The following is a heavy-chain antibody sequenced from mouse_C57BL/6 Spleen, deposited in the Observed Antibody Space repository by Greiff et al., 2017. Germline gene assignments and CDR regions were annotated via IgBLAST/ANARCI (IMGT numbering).Heavy chain of an antibody. D-gene: IGHD2-1*01. CDR1: GYTFTSYW. CDR2: VDPSDSYT. Sequence: VQLQQPGAELVMPGASVMLSCTASGYTFTSYWMHWVKQRPVQGLEWIGEVDPSDSYTNYNPKFQGKSTLTGDTSSNTAYMQLSSLTSEDSAVYYCARGDGNPFAYWGQGTLVTVSA. CDR3: ARGDGNPFAY. V-gene: IGHV1-69*01. J-gene: IGHJ3*01.